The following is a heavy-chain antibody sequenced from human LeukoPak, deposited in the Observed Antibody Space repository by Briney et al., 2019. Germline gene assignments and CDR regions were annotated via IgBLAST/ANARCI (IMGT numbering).Heavy chain of an antibody. CDR1: GFTVSSNY. V-gene: IGHV3-66*01. Sequence: PGGSLRLSCAASGFTVSSNYMSWVRQAPGKGLEWVSVIYSGGSTYYADSVKGRFTISRDNSKNTLYLQMNSLRAEDTAVYYCASGKFYDYVWGSYRSPPDYWGQGTLVTVSS. CDR3: ASGKFYDYVWGSYRSPPDY. CDR2: IYSGGST. J-gene: IGHJ4*02. D-gene: IGHD3-16*02.